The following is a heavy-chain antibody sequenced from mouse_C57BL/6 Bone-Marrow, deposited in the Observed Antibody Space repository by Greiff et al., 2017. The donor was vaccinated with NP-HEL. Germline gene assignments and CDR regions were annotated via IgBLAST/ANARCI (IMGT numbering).Heavy chain of an antibody. CDR2: ISYDGSN. J-gene: IGHJ4*01. CDR3: ARGRYYAMDY. CDR1: GYSITSGYY. V-gene: IGHV3-6*01. Sequence: DVKLVESGPGLVKPSQSLSLTCSVTGYSITSGYYWNWIRQFPGNKLEWMGYISYDGSNNYNPSLKNRISITRDTSKNQFFLKLNSVTTEDTATYYCARGRYYAMDYWGQGTSVTVSS.